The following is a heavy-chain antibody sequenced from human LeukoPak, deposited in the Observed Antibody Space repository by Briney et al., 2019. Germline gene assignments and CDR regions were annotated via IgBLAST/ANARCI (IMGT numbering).Heavy chain of an antibody. D-gene: IGHD1-7*01. V-gene: IGHV3-11*04. CDR1: GFTFSDYY. CDR2: INSSGSTI. Sequence: GGSLRLSCAASGFTFSDYYMSWIRQAPGKGLEWVSYINSSGSTIYYADSVKGRFTVSRDNAKNSLYLQTNSLRAEDTAVYYCARVGLWHYPVDSWGQGTLVTVSS. J-gene: IGHJ4*02. CDR3: ARVGLWHYPVDS.